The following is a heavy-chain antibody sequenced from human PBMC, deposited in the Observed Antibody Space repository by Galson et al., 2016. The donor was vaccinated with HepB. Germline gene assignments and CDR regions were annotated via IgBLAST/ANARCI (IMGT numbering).Heavy chain of an antibody. CDR2: TTNSGST. CDR3: ARGRWFDP. J-gene: IGHJ5*02. Sequence: ETLSLTCAVSGGFISPDYWSWFRQPPGKGLEWIGYTTNSGSTNYNPSLKSRVTISVDTSKNQFSLKLSSVTAADTAVYYCARGRWFDPWGQGIRVTVSS. CDR1: GGFISPDY. V-gene: IGHV4-59*01.